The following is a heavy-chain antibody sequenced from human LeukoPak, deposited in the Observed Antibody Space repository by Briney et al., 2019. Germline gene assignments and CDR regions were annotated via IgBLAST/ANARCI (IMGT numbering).Heavy chain of an antibody. CDR2: IIYDGYYK. J-gene: IGHJ6*02. Sequence: GGSLRLSCAASGFSFTNYGVHWVRRAPGMGLEWVAVIIYDGYYKYYADSVKGRFTISRDDSKKTVYLQMNSLRAEDTAVYYCAIDSISMVRGSAMDVRGQGTTVTVSS. CDR3: AIDSISMVRGSAMDV. D-gene: IGHD3-10*01. CDR1: GFSFTNYG. V-gene: IGHV3-30*03.